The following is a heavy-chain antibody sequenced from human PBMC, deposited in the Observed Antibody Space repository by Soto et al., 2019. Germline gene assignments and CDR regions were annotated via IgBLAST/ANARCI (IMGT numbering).Heavy chain of an antibody. J-gene: IGHJ4*02. CDR2: IYYRGNA. D-gene: IGHD3-9*01. CDR3: ARLEGLATISYYFDF. Sequence: QLQLQESGPGLVKPSETLSLTCSVSDDSINSDQYYWGWIRPPPGKGLEWIGSIYYRGNAYYNPSLHTRVTISLDKSRSQFSLKLNSVTAADSAVYFCARLEGLATISYYFDFWGPGALVTVSS. CDR1: DDSINSDQYY. V-gene: IGHV4-39*01.